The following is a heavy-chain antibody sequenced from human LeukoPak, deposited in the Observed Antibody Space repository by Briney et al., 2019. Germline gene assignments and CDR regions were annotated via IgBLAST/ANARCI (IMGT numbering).Heavy chain of an antibody. D-gene: IGHD2-15*01. V-gene: IGHV4-31*03. CDR2: IYYSGST. Sequence: PSQTLSLTCTVSGGSISSGGYYWAWIRQHPGKGLEWIGYIYYSGSTYYNPSLKSRVTISVDTSKNQFSLRLSSVTAADTAVYYCALGYCGGGSCYAREYFQHWGQGTLVTVSS. CDR1: GGSISSGGYY. CDR3: ALGYCGGGSCYAREYFQH. J-gene: IGHJ1*01.